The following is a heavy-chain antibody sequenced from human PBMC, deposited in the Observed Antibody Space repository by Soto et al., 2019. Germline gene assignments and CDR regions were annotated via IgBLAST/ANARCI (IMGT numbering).Heavy chain of an antibody. V-gene: IGHV4-59*01. Sequence: SETLSLTCTVSGSPINNYYWSWFRQPPGQGLEWVGYAYYTGSPTYKPSLNSRVTISMDTSNNRFSLSLTSVTAADTALYYCARGRRGYSYGSDWFDPWGPGTPVTVS. CDR3: ARGRRGYSYGSDWFDP. CDR2: AYYTGSP. J-gene: IGHJ5*02. D-gene: IGHD5-18*01. CDR1: GSPINNYY.